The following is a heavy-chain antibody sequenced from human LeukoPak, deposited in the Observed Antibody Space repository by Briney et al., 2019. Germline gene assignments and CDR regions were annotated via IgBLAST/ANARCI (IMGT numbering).Heavy chain of an antibody. CDR2: INHSGST. J-gene: IGHJ4*02. V-gene: IGHV4-34*01. CDR1: GGSFSGYY. Sequence: SETLSLTCAVYGGSFSGYYWSWIRQPPGKGLEWIGEINHSGSTNYNPSLKSRVTISVDTSKNQFSLKLGSVTAADTALYYCARDKAAADRSLDYWGQGTLVTISS. D-gene: IGHD6-13*01. CDR3: ARDKAAADRSLDY.